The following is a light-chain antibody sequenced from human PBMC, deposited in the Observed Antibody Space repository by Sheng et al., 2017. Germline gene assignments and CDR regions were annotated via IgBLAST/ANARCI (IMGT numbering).Light chain of an antibody. Sequence: AIRMTQSPSSFSASIGDRVTITCRASQSISTSLAWYQQKPGKAPNLLIYGASTLPSGVPSRFIGSGSGTDFTLTISYLQSEDFATYYCQQYYTYPLAFGPGYQSGY. CDR1: QSISTS. V-gene: IGKV1-8*01. CDR3: QQYYTYPLA. J-gene: IGKJ3*01. CDR2: GAS.